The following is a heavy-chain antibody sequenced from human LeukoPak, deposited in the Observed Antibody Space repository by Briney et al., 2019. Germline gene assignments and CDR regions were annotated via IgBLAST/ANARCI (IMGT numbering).Heavy chain of an antibody. CDR1: GIIFSGYG. D-gene: IGHD6-19*01. V-gene: IGHV3-30*02. Sequence: GGTLSLSCEVSGIIFSGYGMHWIRQAPGKGLEWVAFIRYDGTNKYYADSVKGRFTISRDNSNNTLYLQMNSLRVEDTAVYYCAKVGSGWYGVDYWGQGTLVTVSS. J-gene: IGHJ4*02. CDR2: IRYDGTNK. CDR3: AKVGSGWYGVDY.